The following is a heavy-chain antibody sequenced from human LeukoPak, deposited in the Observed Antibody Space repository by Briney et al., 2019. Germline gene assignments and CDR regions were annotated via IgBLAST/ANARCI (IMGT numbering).Heavy chain of an antibody. V-gene: IGHV1-46*01. CDR3: ARGLDIAVVEAAKNWSDP. D-gene: IGHD2-15*01. Sequence: ASVKVSCKASGYTFTNYYMHWVRQAPGQGLEWMGIINPSTGTAGYAQRFQGRVTMTRDTSTRTVYMEVTSLRSDDTAVYYCARGLDIAVVEAAKNWSDPWGQGTLVTVSS. CDR2: INPSTGTA. CDR1: GYTFTNYY. J-gene: IGHJ5*02.